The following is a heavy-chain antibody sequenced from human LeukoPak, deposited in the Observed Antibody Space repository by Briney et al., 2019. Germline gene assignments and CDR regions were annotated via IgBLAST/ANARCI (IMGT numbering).Heavy chain of an antibody. D-gene: IGHD3-3*01. Sequence: GGSLRLSCAASGFTFNTYSMSWVRQAPGKGLEWVSIISRASESIFYADSVKGRFTISRDNAKSALYLQMNSLRAEDTAVYYCARDAAYDFRNPYRYFQHWGQGTLVTVSS. CDR1: GFTFNTYS. V-gene: IGHV3-21*01. J-gene: IGHJ1*01. CDR2: ISRASESI. CDR3: ARDAAYDFRNPYRYFQH.